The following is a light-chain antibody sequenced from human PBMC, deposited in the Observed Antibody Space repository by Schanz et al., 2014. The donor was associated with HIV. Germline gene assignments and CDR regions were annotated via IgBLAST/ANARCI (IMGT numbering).Light chain of an antibody. J-gene: IGKJ1*01. Sequence: AIRITQSPSSLSASTGDRVTITCRASQGISSYLAWYQQKPGKAPKLLIYAASTLQSGVPSRFSGSGSGTDFTLTISCLQAEDVAVYYCQQYYTTPQAFGQGTKVQIK. V-gene: IGKV1-8*01. CDR3: QQYYTTPQA. CDR1: QGISSY. CDR2: AAS.